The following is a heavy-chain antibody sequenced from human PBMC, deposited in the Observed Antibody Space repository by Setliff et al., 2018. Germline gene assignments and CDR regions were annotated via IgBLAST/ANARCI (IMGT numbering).Heavy chain of an antibody. Sequence: GGSLRLSCAASGFTFSSYRMHWVRQAPGKGLEWVAVIWDDGGNKYHADSVKGRFTISRDNSKNTLYLQMNSLRPEDTAVYYCARTCSGSGCYAGLDYWGQGIPVTVSS. D-gene: IGHD2-15*01. V-gene: IGHV3-33*08. J-gene: IGHJ4*02. CDR2: IWDDGGNK. CDR1: GFTFSSYR. CDR3: ARTCSGSGCYAGLDY.